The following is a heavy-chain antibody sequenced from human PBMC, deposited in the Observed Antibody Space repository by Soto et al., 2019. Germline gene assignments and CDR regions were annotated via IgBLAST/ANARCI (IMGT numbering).Heavy chain of an antibody. V-gene: IGHV3-74*01. J-gene: IGHJ6*03. Sequence: EVQLVESGGGLVQPGGSLRLSCAASGFTFSSYWMHWVRQAPGKGLVWVLRINSDGSSTSYADSVKGRFTISRDNAKNTMYLQMNSLRAEDTAVYYCARGGYSGYGYYYYYMDVWGKGTTVTASS. D-gene: IGHD5-12*01. CDR3: ARGGYSGYGYYYYYMDV. CDR1: GFTFSSYW. CDR2: INSDGSST.